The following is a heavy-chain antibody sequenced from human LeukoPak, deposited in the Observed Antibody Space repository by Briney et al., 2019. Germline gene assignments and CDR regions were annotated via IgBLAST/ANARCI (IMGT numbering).Heavy chain of an antibody. CDR2: IYPGDSDT. Sequence: GESPNISCMSSGYNFTNYCIGWVRHLPAKGLEWMGIIYPGDSDTRYSPSFQGQVTISADTSISTSYLQLSSLTASDTALYYWARPKSYSGAAFDYWGQGTQVTVSS. D-gene: IGHD5-12*01. V-gene: IGHV5-51*01. CDR1: GYNFTNYC. CDR3: ARPKSYSGAAFDY. J-gene: IGHJ4*02.